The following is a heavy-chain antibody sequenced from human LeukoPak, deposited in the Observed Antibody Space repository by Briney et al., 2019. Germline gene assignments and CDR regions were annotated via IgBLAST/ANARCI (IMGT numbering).Heavy chain of an antibody. V-gene: IGHV4-34*01. CDR3: AKDAPYYYDSSGYGGAFDI. D-gene: IGHD3-22*01. CDR1: GGSISGYY. CDR2: INHSGST. J-gene: IGHJ3*02. Sequence: SETLSLTCTVSGGSISGYYWSWIRQPPGKGLEWIGEINHSGSTNYNPSLKSRVTISVDTSQNQFSLKLRSVTAADTAVYYCAKDAPYYYDSSGYGGAFDIWGQGTMVTVSS.